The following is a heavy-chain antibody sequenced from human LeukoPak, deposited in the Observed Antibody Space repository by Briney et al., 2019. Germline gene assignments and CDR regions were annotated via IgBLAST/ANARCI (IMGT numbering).Heavy chain of an antibody. CDR1: GYTFTRYY. V-gene: IGHV1-46*03. CDR2: TNPSGGST. CDR3: ARNDASGLDY. Sequence: ASVKVSCKASGYTFTRYYMHWVRQAPGQGLEWMGFTNPSGGSTSYAQKFQGRVTMTRDTSTSTVYMELSSLRSEDTAVYYCARNDASGLDYWGQGTLVTVSS. D-gene: IGHD3-10*01. J-gene: IGHJ4*02.